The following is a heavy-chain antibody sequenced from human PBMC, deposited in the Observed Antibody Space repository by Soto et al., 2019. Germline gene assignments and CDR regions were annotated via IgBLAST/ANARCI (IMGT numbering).Heavy chain of an antibody. J-gene: IGHJ4*02. CDR3: ARGIGGTSIIWTCDY. V-gene: IGHV1-18*01. D-gene: IGHD2-2*01. CDR2: ISVYNGFT. Sequence: QVQLVQSGAEVKKPGASVRVSCRASGYTLPTYGIAWARQAPGQGLEWMGWISVYNGFTHYAQKFRGRVSVTAETSSRSVLMGLRSLTSADTAVYYCARGIGGTSIIWTCDYWGQGTLVTVSS. CDR1: GYTLPTYG.